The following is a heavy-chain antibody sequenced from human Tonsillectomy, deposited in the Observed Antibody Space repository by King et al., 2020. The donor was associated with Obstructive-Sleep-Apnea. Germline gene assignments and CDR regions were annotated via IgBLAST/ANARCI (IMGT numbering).Heavy chain of an antibody. Sequence: DVQLVESGGGLVQPGGSLRLSCAASAFTFSSYAMNWVRQAPGKGLEWVSAISGSGGRTYYADSVKGRFTISRDNSKNTLYLQMNSLRAEDTAVYYCAKTIFDPLNYYEYWGQGTLVTVSS. CDR3: AKTIFDPLNYYEY. CDR2: ISGSGGRT. D-gene: IGHD3-3*01. CDR1: AFTFSSYA. J-gene: IGHJ4*02. V-gene: IGHV3-23*04.